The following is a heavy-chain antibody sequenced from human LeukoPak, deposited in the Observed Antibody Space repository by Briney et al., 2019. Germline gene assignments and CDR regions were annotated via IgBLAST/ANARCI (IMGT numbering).Heavy chain of an antibody. CDR2: ISAYNGNT. V-gene: IGHV1-18*01. J-gene: IGHJ4*02. D-gene: IGHD6-13*01. CDR3: ARGPASVPTAAALDY. CDR1: GYTFTSYG. Sequence: ASVKVSCKASGYTFTSYGISWVRQAPGQGLEWMGWISAYNGNTNYAQKLQGRVTMTTDTSTSTAYMELRSLRSGDTAVYYCARGPASVPTAAALDYWGQGTLVTVSS.